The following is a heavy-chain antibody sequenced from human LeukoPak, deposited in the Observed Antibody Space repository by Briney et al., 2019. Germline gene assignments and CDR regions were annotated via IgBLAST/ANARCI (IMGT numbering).Heavy chain of an antibody. D-gene: IGHD2-21*01. V-gene: IGHV1-8*02. CDR2: MNPNSGNT. Sequence: GASVKVSCKASGYTFTGYYMHWVRQAPGQGLEWMGWMNPNSGNTGYAQKFQGRVTMTRNTSISTACMELSSLRSEDTAVYYCARGPSRLNYYYGMDVWGQGTTVTVSS. CDR3: ARGPSRLNYYYGMDV. CDR1: GYTFTGYY. J-gene: IGHJ6*02.